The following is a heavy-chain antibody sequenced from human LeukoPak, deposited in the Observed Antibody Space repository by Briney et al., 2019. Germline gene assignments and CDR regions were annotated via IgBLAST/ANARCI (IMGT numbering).Heavy chain of an antibody. CDR2: IFYSGST. CDR3: ARDRFSSDWAIDY. Sequence: PSETLSLTCTVSGGSISSSSYYWGWIRQPPGKGLEWIGSIFYSGSTYYNPSLKSRVTISVDTSKNQFSLKLSSVTAADTAVYYCARDRFSSDWAIDYWGQGTLVTVSS. CDR1: GGSISSSSYY. J-gene: IGHJ4*02. D-gene: IGHD6-19*01. V-gene: IGHV4-39*07.